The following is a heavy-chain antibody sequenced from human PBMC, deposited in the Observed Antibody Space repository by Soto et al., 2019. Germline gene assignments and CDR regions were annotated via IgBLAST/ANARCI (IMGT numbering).Heavy chain of an antibody. CDR3: ARGRIIGP. J-gene: IGHJ5*02. CDR2: IYYSGST. CDR1: GGSISSGGYS. D-gene: IGHD2-15*01. Sequence: SETLSLTXAVSGGSISSGGYSWSWIRQHPGKGLEWIGYIYYSGSTYYNPSLKSRVTISVDTSKNQFSLKLSSVTAADTAVYYCARGRIIGPWGRGALVTVSS. V-gene: IGHV4-31*11.